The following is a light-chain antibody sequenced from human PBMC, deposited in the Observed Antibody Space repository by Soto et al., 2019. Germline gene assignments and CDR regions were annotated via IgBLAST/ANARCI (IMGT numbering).Light chain of an antibody. CDR2: AVS. CDR1: QGISNY. Sequence: DIPMTQSPSSLSASVGDRVTITCRASQGISNYFAWYQQKPGKVPKLLIYAVSNLQSGVPARFSGSGSGTDFTLTISSLQPEDGATYYCQEFNSALGMYTFGQGTKLEIK. J-gene: IGKJ2*01. V-gene: IGKV1-27*01. CDR3: QEFNSALGMYT.